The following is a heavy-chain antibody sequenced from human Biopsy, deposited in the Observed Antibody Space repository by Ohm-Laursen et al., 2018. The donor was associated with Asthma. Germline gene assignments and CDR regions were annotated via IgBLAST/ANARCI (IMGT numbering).Heavy chain of an antibody. Sequence: ASVKVSCKAPGGTFSNFAISWVRQAPGQGLEWLGGHDHEEGGTVNARRFQGRVTMTEDTSTDTAYMELCSLSSDDTAVYYCASDFPKDYVRYNFQFWGQGTLVTVSS. CDR3: ASDFPKDYVRYNFQF. J-gene: IGHJ4*02. D-gene: IGHD4-17*01. V-gene: IGHV1-24*01. CDR1: GGTFSNFA. CDR2: HDHEEGGT.